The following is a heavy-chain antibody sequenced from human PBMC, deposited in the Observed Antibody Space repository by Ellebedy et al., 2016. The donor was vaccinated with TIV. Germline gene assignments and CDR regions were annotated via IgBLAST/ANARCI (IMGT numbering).Heavy chain of an antibody. CDR3: ARRGEWVGRPFDH. V-gene: IGHV1-2*02. CDR1: GYTFTSYG. D-gene: IGHD6-19*01. Sequence: ASVKVSCKASGYTFTSYGISWVRQAPGQGLEWMGWINPKSGGTNYAQNFQGRVTMTRDTSLRTAYMELDRLKSDDTAVYYCARRGEWVGRPFDHWGQGTLVTVSS. CDR2: INPKSGGT. J-gene: IGHJ4*02.